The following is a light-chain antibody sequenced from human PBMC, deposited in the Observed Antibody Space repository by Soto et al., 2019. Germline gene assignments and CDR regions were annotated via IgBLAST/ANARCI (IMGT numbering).Light chain of an antibody. Sequence: EIVLPQSPGTLSLSPVESATLSCRASQSVSSSYLAWYQQKPGQAPRLLIYGASSRATGIPDRFSGSGSGTDFTLTISRLEPEDFAVYYCQQYGSSPTWTCGQGTKVDIK. CDR1: QSVSSSY. V-gene: IGKV3-20*01. CDR2: GAS. J-gene: IGKJ1*01. CDR3: QQYGSSPTWT.